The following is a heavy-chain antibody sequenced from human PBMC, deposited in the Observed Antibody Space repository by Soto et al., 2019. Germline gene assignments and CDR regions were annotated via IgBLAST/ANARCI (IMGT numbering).Heavy chain of an antibody. J-gene: IGHJ6*02. CDR2: IYYTGST. CDR1: GGSVSSEIHY. D-gene: IGHD3-3*01. CDR3: ARDQYDFRSGSYYYAMEV. Sequence: SETLSLTCTVSGGSVSSEIHYWSWVRHTPGNGLEWIGYIYYTGSTNYNPSLKGRVTMSVDTSRDQVSLRLRSVTRADTAVYYCARDQYDFRSGSYYYAMEVWGQGTQVTFSS. V-gene: IGHV4-61*01.